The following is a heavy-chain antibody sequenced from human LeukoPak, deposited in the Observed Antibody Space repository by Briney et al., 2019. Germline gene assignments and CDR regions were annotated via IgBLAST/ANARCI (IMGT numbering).Heavy chain of an antibody. J-gene: IGHJ4*02. CDR3: GYTNNFYH. Sequence: GGSLRLSCVASGLSISGQWMNWVRQAPGQGLEWVANIKHDGSEEYYVDSVKGRFTVSRDDGRDSVSLQMNSVRAEDTAVYYCGYTNNFYHWGQGTLVVVSS. CDR2: IKHDGSEE. CDR1: GLSISGQW. D-gene: IGHD3-16*02. V-gene: IGHV3-7*01.